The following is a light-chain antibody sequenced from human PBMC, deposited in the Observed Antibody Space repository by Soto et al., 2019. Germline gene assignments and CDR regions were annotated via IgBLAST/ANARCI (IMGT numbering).Light chain of an antibody. J-gene: IGLJ1*01. CDR1: SSDVGAYNY. Sequence: QSVLTQPPSASGSPGQSVTISCTGSSSDVGAYNYVSWYQQHPGKAPKLLIYEVNKRPSGVPGRFSGSKSDNTASLTVSGLQGDDEADYYCSSYASASFYVFGTGTKVTVL. V-gene: IGLV2-8*01. CDR3: SSYASASFYV. CDR2: EVN.